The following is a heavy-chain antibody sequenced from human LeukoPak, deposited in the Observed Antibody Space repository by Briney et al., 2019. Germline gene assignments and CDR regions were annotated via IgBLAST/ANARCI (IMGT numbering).Heavy chain of an antibody. V-gene: IGHV1-18*01. CDR3: TRVPGYYYGSGSYYFGWFDP. J-gene: IGHJ5*02. CDR2: ISAYNGNT. Sequence: ASVKVSCKASGYTFTSYGISWVRQAPGQGLEWMGWISAYNGNTNYAQKLQGRVTMTTDTSTSTAYMELRSLRSDDTAVYYCTRVPGYYYGSGSYYFGWFDPWGQGTLVTVSS. CDR1: GYTFTSYG. D-gene: IGHD3-10*01.